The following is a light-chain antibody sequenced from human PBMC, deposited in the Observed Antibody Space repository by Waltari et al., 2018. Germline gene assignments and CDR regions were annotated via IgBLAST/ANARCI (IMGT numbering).Light chain of an antibody. J-gene: IGLJ3*02. V-gene: IGLV1-40*01. CDR1: GSNIRAGFD. CDR3: QSDDTSLSVV. Sequence: QSVLTQPPSVSGAPGQKVTIPCTGSGSNIRAGFDFHWYQQLPRAAPKLLIYGSTSRPLGVPDRFFGSTSGTSASLAITGLQAEDEGDYYCQSDDTSLSVVFGGGTKLTVL. CDR2: GST.